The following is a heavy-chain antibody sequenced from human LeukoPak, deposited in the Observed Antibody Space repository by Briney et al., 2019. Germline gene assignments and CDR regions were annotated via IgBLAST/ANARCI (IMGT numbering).Heavy chain of an antibody. V-gene: IGHV4-34*01. Sequence: SETVSLTCAVYGGPFSGYYWRWIRQPPRKGLEWIGEINHIGCTNYNPSLKSGVTISVDTSKNKFFLRLTSVTAADTAVYYCGRAVGATPYWRSDYWGRGTRVTVSS. CDR2: INHIGCT. CDR1: GGPFSGYY. J-gene: IGHJ4*02. CDR3: GRAVGATPYWRSDY. D-gene: IGHD1-26*01.